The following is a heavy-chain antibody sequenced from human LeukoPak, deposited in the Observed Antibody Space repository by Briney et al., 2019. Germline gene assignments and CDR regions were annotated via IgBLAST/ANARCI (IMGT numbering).Heavy chain of an antibody. Sequence: GGSLRLSCTASGFTFGSYWMSWVRLTPGKGLGWVANIKKDGSEKYYVDSVKGRFTISRDDAKNSLYLQMNSLRAEDTAVYYCAREGRGLRSPRFGESPRFDSWGQGTLVTVSS. V-gene: IGHV3-7*04. CDR3: AREGRGLRSPRFGESPRFDS. D-gene: IGHD3-10*01. CDR1: GFTFGSYW. J-gene: IGHJ4*02. CDR2: IKKDGSEK.